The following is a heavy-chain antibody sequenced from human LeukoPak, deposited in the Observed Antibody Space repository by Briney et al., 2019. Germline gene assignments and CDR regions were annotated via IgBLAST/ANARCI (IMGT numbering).Heavy chain of an antibody. Sequence: GGSLRLSCAASGFTFSNYEMTWVRQAPGKGLEWASYISSSGSVIYYADSVKGRFTISRDNSKNTLYLQMNNLRAEDTAVYYCASGSGSYRTPYYYMDVWGKGTTVTVSS. CDR3: ASGSGSYRTPYYYMDV. J-gene: IGHJ6*03. CDR2: ISSSGSVI. CDR1: GFTFSNYE. V-gene: IGHV3-48*03. D-gene: IGHD3-10*01.